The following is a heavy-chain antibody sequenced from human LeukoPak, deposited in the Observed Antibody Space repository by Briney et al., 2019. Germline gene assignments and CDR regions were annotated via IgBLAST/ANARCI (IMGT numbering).Heavy chain of an antibody. D-gene: IGHD3-3*01. CDR1: GYTFTDYF. CDR3: ARGYDFWSGYYLFDY. CDR2: INPNSGGT. J-gene: IGHJ4*02. Sequence: GASVKVSCKASGYTFTDYFIHWVRQAPGQGLEWMGRINPNSGGTDDAQNFQGRVTMTRDTSISTAYMELSRLRSDDTAVYYCARGYDFWSGYYLFDYWGQGTLVTVSS. V-gene: IGHV1-2*06.